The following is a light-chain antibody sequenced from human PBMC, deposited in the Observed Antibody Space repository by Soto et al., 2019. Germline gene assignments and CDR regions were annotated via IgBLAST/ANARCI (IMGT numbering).Light chain of an antibody. Sequence: IVLTQSPGTLSLSPGDIATLSCRASQSVGTLYLAWYQQKPGPSPRLLISGTSTRATGIPDRFSGSASGTDFTLTISRLEPEDFAGYYCQQYGTSPRTFGNGTRV. CDR1: QSVGTLY. V-gene: IGKV3-20*01. CDR3: QQYGTSPRT. CDR2: GTS. J-gene: IGKJ1*01.